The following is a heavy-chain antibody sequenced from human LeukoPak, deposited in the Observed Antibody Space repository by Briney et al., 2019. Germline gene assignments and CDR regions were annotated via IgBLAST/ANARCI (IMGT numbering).Heavy chain of an antibody. J-gene: IGHJ4*02. CDR3: ARGAVVVPAAIANYFDY. CDR2: TNHSGST. V-gene: IGHV4-34*01. D-gene: IGHD2-2*02. Sequence: KPSETLSLTCAVYGGSFRGYYWSWIRPPPGKGLEWIGETNHSGSTNYNPSLKSRVTMSVDTSKNQFSLKLSSVTAADTAVYYCARGAVVVPAAIANYFDYWGQGTLVTVSS. CDR1: GGSFRGYY.